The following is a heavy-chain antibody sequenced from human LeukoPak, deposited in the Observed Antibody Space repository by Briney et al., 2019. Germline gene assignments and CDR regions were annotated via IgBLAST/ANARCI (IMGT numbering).Heavy chain of an antibody. CDR3: ARDRNWNYDY. CDR2: ISGSSGYT. V-gene: IGHV3-11*06. CDR1: GFTFSDYY. D-gene: IGHD1-7*01. Sequence: GGSLRLSCEASGFTFSDYYMSWVRQAPGKGLEWVSYISGSSGYTKYADSVKGRFTISRDNAKNSLDLQMNSLRAEDTAVYYCARDRNWNYDYWGQGTLVTVSS. J-gene: IGHJ4*02.